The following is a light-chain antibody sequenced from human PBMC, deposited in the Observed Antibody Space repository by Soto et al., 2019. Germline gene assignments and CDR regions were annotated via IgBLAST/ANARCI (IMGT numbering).Light chain of an antibody. CDR3: QQANSFPWT. Sequence: DIQMTQSQSSVSASVGDRVTITCRASQGISSWVAWYQQKPGKAPKLLIYAASTLQSGVPSRFSGSGSGTDFTLTISSLQPEDFATYYCQQANSFPWTFGQGTNVELK. CDR2: AAS. CDR1: QGISSW. J-gene: IGKJ1*01. V-gene: IGKV1-12*01.